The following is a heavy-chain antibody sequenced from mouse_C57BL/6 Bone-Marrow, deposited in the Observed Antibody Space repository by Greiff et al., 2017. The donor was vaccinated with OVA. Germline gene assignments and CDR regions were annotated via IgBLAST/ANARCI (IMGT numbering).Heavy chain of an antibody. CDR3: ASFYALDY. D-gene: IGHD2-12*01. Sequence: VQLKHSGPELVKPGASVKISCKASGYTFTDYYMNWVKQSHGKSLEWIGDINPNNGGTSYNQKFKGKATLTVDKSSSTAYMELRSLTSEDSAVYYCASFYALDYWGQGTTLTVSS. CDR2: INPNNGGT. V-gene: IGHV1-26*01. CDR1: GYTFTDYY. J-gene: IGHJ2*01.